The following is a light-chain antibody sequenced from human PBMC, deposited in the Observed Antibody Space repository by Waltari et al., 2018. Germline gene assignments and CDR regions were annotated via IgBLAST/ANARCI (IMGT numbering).Light chain of an antibody. CDR3: TSYTTTSTLVL. CDR1: TSDIGGYNY. CDR2: DVT. Sequence: QSALTQPASVSGSPGQSITISCTGTTSDIGGYNYGSWYQQHHGRAPKLMIYDVTDRPSVISIRFSGSKSGNTASLTISGLRAEDEVYYYCTSYTTTSTLVLFGGGTKLTVL. J-gene: IGLJ2*01. V-gene: IGLV2-14*03.